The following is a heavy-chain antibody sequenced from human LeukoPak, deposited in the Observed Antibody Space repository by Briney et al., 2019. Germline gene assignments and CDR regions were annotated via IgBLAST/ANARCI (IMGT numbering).Heavy chain of an antibody. Sequence: WASVKVSCKASGYTFTGYYMHWVRQAPGQGLEWMGWINPNSGGTNYAQKFQGRVTMTRDTSISTAYMELSRLRSDDTAVYYCARVNYDFWSGYPDGDAFDIWGQGTMVTVSS. V-gene: IGHV1-2*02. D-gene: IGHD3-3*01. CDR3: ARVNYDFWSGYPDGDAFDI. CDR2: INPNSGGT. CDR1: GYTFTGYY. J-gene: IGHJ3*02.